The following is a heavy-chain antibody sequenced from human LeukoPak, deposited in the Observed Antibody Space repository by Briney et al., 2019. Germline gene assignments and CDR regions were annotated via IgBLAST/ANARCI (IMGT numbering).Heavy chain of an antibody. CDR1: GFTFDDYA. V-gene: IGHV3-21*01. CDR3: ARDKLGGGHTGLQH. J-gene: IGHJ1*01. D-gene: IGHD2-15*01. Sequence: PGGSLRLSCAASGFTFDDYAMHWVRQAPGKGLEWASSISSSSSYIYYADSVKSRFTISRDNAKNSLYLQMNSLRAEDTAVYYCARDKLGGGHTGLQHWGQGTLVTVS. CDR2: ISSSSSYI.